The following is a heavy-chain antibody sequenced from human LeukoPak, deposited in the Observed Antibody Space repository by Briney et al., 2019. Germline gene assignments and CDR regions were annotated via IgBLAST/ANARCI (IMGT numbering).Heavy chain of an antibody. V-gene: IGHV3-23*01. CDR3: AKDTPLTTYTSGWSSNSFDY. CDR1: GFTFTNFA. Sequence: PGGSLRLSCTASGFTFTNFAMSWVRQAQGKGLEWVSTITGGSGAKYNADSVKGRFTISRYNSKDTLYLQMHSLRAEDTAVYFCAKDTPLTTYTSGWSSNSFDYWGQGTLVAVSS. CDR2: ITGGSGAK. D-gene: IGHD6-19*01. J-gene: IGHJ4*02.